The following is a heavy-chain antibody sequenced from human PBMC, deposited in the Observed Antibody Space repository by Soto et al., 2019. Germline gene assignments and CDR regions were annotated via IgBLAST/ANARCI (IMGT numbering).Heavy chain of an antibody. CDR2: INAGNGNT. J-gene: IGHJ4*02. D-gene: IGHD3-9*01. Sequence: GASVKVSCKASGYTFTSYAMHWVRQAPGQRLEWMGWINAGNGNTKYSQKFQGRVTITRDTSASTAYMELSSLRSEDTAVYYCARDSPYYDILTGFDYWGQGTLVTVSS. CDR3: ARDSPYYDILTGFDY. CDR1: GYTFTSYA. V-gene: IGHV1-3*01.